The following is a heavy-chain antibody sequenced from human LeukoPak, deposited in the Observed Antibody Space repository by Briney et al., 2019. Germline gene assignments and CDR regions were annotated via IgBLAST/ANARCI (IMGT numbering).Heavy chain of an antibody. Sequence: GGSLRLSCAASGFTFSSYGRHWVRQALGKGLEWVAVIWYDGGNKYYADSVKGRFTISRDNSKITLYLQMNSLSAEDTAVYYCARDRYYDILTGYSGDYFDYWGQGTLVTVSS. CDR2: IWYDGGNK. V-gene: IGHV3-33*01. CDR1: GFTFSSYG. D-gene: IGHD3-9*01. J-gene: IGHJ4*02. CDR3: ARDRYYDILTGYSGDYFDY.